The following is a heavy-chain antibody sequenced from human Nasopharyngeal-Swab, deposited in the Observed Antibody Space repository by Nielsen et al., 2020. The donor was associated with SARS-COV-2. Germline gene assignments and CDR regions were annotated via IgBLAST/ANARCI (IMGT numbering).Heavy chain of an antibody. Sequence: SETLSLTCTVSGSSISSSSYYWGWIRQPPGKGLEWIGSIYYSGSTYYNPSLKSRVTISVDTSKNQFSLKLSSVTAADTAVYYCARETTVTTYWEYYYYGMDVWGQGTTVTVS. J-gene: IGHJ6*02. V-gene: IGHV4-39*07. D-gene: IGHD4-11*01. CDR3: ARETTVTTYWEYYYYGMDV. CDR2: IYYSGST. CDR1: GSSISSSSYY.